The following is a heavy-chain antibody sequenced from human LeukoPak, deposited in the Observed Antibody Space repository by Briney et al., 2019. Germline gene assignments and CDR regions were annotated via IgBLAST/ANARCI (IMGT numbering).Heavy chain of an antibody. Sequence: KPSETLSLTCTVSGGSISSSSYYWGWIRQPPGKGLKWIGSIYYSGSTYYNPSLKSRVTISVDTSKNQFSLKLSSVTAADTAVYYCARASLGDSSGYYYGDEVGSTPTYYWYFDLWGRGTLVTVSS. V-gene: IGHV4-39*01. CDR2: IYYSGST. D-gene: IGHD3-22*01. J-gene: IGHJ2*01. CDR1: GGSISSSSYY. CDR3: ARASLGDSSGYYYGDEVGSTPTYYWYFDL.